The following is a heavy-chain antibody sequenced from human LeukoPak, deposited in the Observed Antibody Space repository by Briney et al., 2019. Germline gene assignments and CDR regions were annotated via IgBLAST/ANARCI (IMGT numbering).Heavy chain of an antibody. CDR2: ISYDGSNK. CDR3: AREGYSSGHFDY. D-gene: IGHD6-19*01. J-gene: IGHJ4*02. V-gene: IGHV3-30-3*01. Sequence: PGRSLRLSCAASGFTFSSYAMHWVRQAPGKGLEWVAVISYDGSNKYYADSVKGRFTISRDNSKNTLYLQMNRQRAEDTAVYYCAREGYSSGHFDYWGQGTLVTVSS. CDR1: GFTFSSYA.